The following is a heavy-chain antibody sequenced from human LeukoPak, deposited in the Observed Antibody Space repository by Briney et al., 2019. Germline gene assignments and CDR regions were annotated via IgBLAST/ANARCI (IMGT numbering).Heavy chain of an antibody. J-gene: IGHJ3*02. Sequence: KPPETLPLTCTVSGGSISSYYWSWIRQPPGKGLEWIGYIYYSGSTNYNPSLKSRVTISVDTSKNQFSLKLSSVTAADTAVYYCARDYDYCSGGSCYRGAFDIWGQGTMVTVSS. V-gene: IGHV4-59*12. CDR1: GGSISSYY. D-gene: IGHD2-15*01. CDR2: IYYSGST. CDR3: ARDYDYCSGGSCYRGAFDI.